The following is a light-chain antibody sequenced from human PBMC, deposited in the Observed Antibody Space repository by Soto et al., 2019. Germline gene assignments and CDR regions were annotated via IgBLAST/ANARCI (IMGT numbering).Light chain of an antibody. CDR1: QDISSF. Sequence: IQLTQSPSSLSASVGDRATITCRASQDISSFLAWYQQKPGKAPKLLIFAASTLQSGVPSRFSGSGSGTDFTLTISSLQTEDFATYYCQQTESYPSTFGGGTKVEIK. CDR2: AAS. CDR3: QQTESYPST. V-gene: IGKV1-9*01. J-gene: IGKJ4*01.